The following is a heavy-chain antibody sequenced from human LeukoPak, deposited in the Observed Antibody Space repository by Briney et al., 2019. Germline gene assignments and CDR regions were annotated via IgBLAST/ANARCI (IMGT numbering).Heavy chain of an antibody. Sequence: SETLSLTCTVSGGSISSFYWSWIRQPAGKGLEWIGRIYTSGSTNYNPSLKSRVTMSVDTSKNQFSLKLSSVTAADTAVYYCARTTEGYCRGRSCYSYYYYMDVWGKGTTVTVSS. V-gene: IGHV4-4*07. CDR2: IYTSGST. CDR1: GGSISSFY. CDR3: ARTTEGYCRGRSCYSYYYYMDV. J-gene: IGHJ6*03. D-gene: IGHD2-15*01.